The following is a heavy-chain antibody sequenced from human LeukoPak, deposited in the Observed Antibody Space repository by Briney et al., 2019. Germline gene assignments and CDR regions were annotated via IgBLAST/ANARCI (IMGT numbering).Heavy chain of an antibody. CDR1: VFTFDDYA. V-gene: IGHV3-43*02. Sequence: GGSLRLSCVASVFTFDDYARHWVRQAPGKGLEWVSLISGDGTITFYADSVKGRFTISRDSSKNSLFLQMNSLRTEDTALYYCATDPIISQHSSSGSYPSVWGQGTRVTVSS. D-gene: IGHD3-10*01. J-gene: IGHJ4*02. CDR3: ATDPIISQHSSSGSYPSV. CDR2: ISGDGTIT.